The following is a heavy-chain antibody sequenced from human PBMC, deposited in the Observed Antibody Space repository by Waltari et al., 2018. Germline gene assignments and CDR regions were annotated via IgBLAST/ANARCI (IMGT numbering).Heavy chain of an antibody. CDR3: ARDWGYNLPWFDP. D-gene: IGHD3-10*01. V-gene: IGHV3-7*01. J-gene: IGHJ5*02. Sequence: EVQLVESGGGLVQPGGSLRLSSAASGFTFWMYWMRWVLRAPGKGLEWVANIKQDGSEKYYVDSVKGRFTISRDNAKNSLYLQMNSLRAEDTAVYYCARDWGYNLPWFDPWGQGTLVTVSS. CDR2: IKQDGSEK. CDR1: GFTFWMYW.